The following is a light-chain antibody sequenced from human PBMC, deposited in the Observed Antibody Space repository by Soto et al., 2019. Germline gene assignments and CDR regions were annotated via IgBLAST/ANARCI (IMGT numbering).Light chain of an antibody. V-gene: IGKV1-5*03. CDR1: QGISSW. J-gene: IGKJ1*01. CDR3: QQYNDWPRT. CDR2: KAS. Sequence: DIQMTQSPSALAASVGDRVTITCRASQGISSWLAWYQQKPGKAPKLLIYKASSLESGVPSRFSGSGSGTEFTLTISSLQSEDFAVYYCQQYNDWPRTFGQGTKVDIK.